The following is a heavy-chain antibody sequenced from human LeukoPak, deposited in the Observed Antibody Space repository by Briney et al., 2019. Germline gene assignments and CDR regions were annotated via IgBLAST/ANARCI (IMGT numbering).Heavy chain of an antibody. D-gene: IGHD3-22*01. CDR3: ARFMIATDWFDP. V-gene: IGHV4-39*07. CDR1: GGSISSGSSY. J-gene: IGHJ5*02. CDR2: INHSGST. Sequence: PSETLSLTCTVSGGSISSGSSYWGWIRQPPGKGLEWIGSINHSGSTYYNPSLESRVTISVDTSKNQFSLKLSSVTAADTAVYYCARFMIATDWFDPWGQGTLVTVSS.